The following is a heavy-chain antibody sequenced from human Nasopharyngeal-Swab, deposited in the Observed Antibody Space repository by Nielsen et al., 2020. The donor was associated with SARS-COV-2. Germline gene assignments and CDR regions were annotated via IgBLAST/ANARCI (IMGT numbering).Heavy chain of an antibody. J-gene: IGHJ4*02. V-gene: IGHV3-23*01. CDR1: GFNFASSA. D-gene: IGHD2/OR15-2a*01. CDR3: AKTFLIAPRTYDY. CDR2: IGTSDDT. Sequence: GGSLRLSCAASGFNFASSAMTWVRQAPGKGLEWVSTIGTSDDTYYTDSVKGRFAISRDNSKNKVYLQMDSLRPDDTALYYCAKTFLIAPRTYDYWGQATLVTVSS.